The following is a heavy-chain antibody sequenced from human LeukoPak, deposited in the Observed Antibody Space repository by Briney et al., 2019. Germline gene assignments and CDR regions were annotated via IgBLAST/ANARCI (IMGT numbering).Heavy chain of an antibody. CDR1: GFTFSSHA. CDR3: AKDACVGDCNFHFDY. J-gene: IGHJ4*02. CDR2: ISASGGST. D-gene: IGHD2-21*02. V-gene: IGHV3-23*01. Sequence: TGGSLRLSCAASGFTFSSHAMSWVRQAPGKGLEWVSTISASGGSTYYANSVKGRFTISRDNSKNTLYLQMNSLRAEDSAVYYCAKDACVGDCNFHFDYWGQGTLVPVSS.